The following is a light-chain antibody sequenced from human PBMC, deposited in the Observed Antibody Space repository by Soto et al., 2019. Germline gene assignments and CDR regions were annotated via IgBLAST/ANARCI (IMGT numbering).Light chain of an antibody. V-gene: IGKV1-27*01. J-gene: IGKJ5*01. CDR1: QGISDY. CDR3: MQVLQSPIT. Sequence: DIQMTQSASSLSASLGDRVTITCGASQGISDYLAWYQQKTGKVPKLRIYAASNRASGVPDRFSGSGSGTDFKLKISRVEAEDVGVYYCMQVLQSPITFGQGTRLEIK. CDR2: AAS.